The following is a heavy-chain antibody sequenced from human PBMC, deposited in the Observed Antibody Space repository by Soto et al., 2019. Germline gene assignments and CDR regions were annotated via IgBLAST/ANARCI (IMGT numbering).Heavy chain of an antibody. Sequence: QVQLVQSGAEVKKPGASVKVSCKASGYTFTSYAMHWVRQAPGQRLEWMGWINAGNGNTKYSQKFQGRVTTTRDTSASTAYMERSRLRSEDTAVYYCASSGGDSFDYWGQGTLVTVSS. CDR2: INAGNGNT. CDR3: ASSGGDSFDY. J-gene: IGHJ4*02. D-gene: IGHD1-26*01. CDR1: GYTFTSYA. V-gene: IGHV1-3*01.